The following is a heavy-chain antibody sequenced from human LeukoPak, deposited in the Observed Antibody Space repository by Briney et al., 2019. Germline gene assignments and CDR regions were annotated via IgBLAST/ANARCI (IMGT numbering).Heavy chain of an antibody. V-gene: IGHV4-30-4*01. J-gene: IGHJ2*01. CDR3: ASCPSTVGRYFDL. CDR1: GGSISSDKYY. CDR2: IYYSGIT. Sequence: SETLSLTCTVSGGSISSDKYYWGWIRQPPGKGLEWIGYIYYSGITYYNPSLKSRGTISLDTSKNQFSLKVTSVTAADTAVYYCASCPSTVGRYFDLWGRGTLVTVSS. D-gene: IGHD4-23*01.